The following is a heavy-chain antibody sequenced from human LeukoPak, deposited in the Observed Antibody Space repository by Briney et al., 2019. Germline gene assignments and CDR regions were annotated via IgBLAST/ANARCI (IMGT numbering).Heavy chain of an antibody. Sequence: GGSLRLSCAASGFTFSSYSMNWVRQAPGKGLEWVSYISSSSSTIYYADSVKGRFTISRDNAKNSLYLQMNSLRAEDTAVYYCARKAERDLSIVVVIAGYFDLWGRGTLVTVSS. J-gene: IGHJ2*01. CDR2: ISSSSSTI. D-gene: IGHD2-21*01. CDR1: GFTFSSYS. V-gene: IGHV3-48*04. CDR3: ARKAERDLSIVVVIAGYFDL.